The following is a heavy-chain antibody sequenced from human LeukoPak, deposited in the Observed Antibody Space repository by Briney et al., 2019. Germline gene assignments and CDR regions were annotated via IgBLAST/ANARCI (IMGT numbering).Heavy chain of an antibody. CDR2: IRYDGRNK. D-gene: IGHD2-15*01. CDR1: GFTFSSYG. J-gene: IGHJ4*02. V-gene: IGHV3-30*02. CDR3: AREEALVVVAATPAHFDY. Sequence: PGGSLRLSCAASGFTFSSYGMHWVRQAPGKGLEWVAFIRYDGRNKYYADSVKGRFTISRDNSKTTLYLQMNRLRAEDTAVYYCAREEALVVVAATPAHFDYWGQGTPVTVSS.